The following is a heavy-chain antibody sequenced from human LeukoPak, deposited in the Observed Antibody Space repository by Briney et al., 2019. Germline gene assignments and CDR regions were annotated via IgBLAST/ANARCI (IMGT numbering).Heavy chain of an antibody. CDR1: GGSISSSSYY. CDR2: IYYSGST. CDR3: AVGPRWRRIAGRYYYYYMDV. D-gene: IGHD6-13*01. Sequence: SETLSLTCTVSGGSISSSSYYWGWIRQPPGKGLEWIGSIYYSGSTYYNPSLKSRVTISVDTSKNQFSLKLSSVTAADTAVYYCAVGPRWRRIAGRYYYYYMDVWGKGTTVTVSS. V-gene: IGHV4-39*01. J-gene: IGHJ6*03.